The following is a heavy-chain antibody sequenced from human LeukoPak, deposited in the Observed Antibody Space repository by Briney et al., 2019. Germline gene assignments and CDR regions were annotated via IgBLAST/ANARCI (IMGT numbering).Heavy chain of an antibody. CDR1: GFTFSNFA. J-gene: IGHJ4*02. D-gene: IGHD3-9*01. Sequence: PGWSLRLSCPGSGFTFSNFAMSWVRQAPAKGLEWVAGSSGSGGDTAYADSVKGRFTVSRDNSRNTVYLQMNSLRAEDTAVYYCAKGESPDYDIMTTFFSSFLDWGQGTLVTVSS. CDR3: AKGESPDYDIMTTFFSSFLD. CDR2: SSGSGGDT. V-gene: IGHV3-23*01.